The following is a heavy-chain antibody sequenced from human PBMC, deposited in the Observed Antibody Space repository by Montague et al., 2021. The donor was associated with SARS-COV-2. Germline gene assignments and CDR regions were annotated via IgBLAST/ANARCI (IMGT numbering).Heavy chain of an antibody. J-gene: IGHJ4*02. CDR2: IYHSGTT. D-gene: IGHD2-21*01. V-gene: IGHV4-38-2*02. CDR1: GDSITNNYY. CDR3: ARRHIVASNRAFDY. Sequence: SETLSLTCTVSGDSITNNYYWGWIRQPPGKGLEWIGTIYHSGTTYYNPSLKSRVTISVDTSNNQFSLKLTFVTAADTAVYYCARRHIVASNRAFDYWGRGTLVTVSS.